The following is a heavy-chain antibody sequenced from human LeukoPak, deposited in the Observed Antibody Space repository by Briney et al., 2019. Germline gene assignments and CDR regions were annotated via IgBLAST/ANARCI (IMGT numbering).Heavy chain of an antibody. D-gene: IGHD3-22*01. CDR2: ISSGGHI. CDR1: GFTFSSYG. Sequence: GESLRLSCAASGFTFSSYGLNWARQAPGKGLEWVSTISSGGHIYYEDSVNGRFTISRDNAKNSLYLQMNSLRAEDTAVYYCARDQDGGKYYYESSGYSHWGQGILVTVSS. V-gene: IGHV3-21*01. CDR3: ARDQDGGKYYYESSGYSH. J-gene: IGHJ4*02.